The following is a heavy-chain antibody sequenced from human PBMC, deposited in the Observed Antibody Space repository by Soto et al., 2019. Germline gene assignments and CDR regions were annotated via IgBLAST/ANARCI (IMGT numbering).Heavy chain of an antibody. Sequence: PGGSLRLSCTTSGFTFSSYGMHWVRQAPGKGLEWVAVIWYDGSNKYYADSVKGRFTISRDNSKNTLFLQMNSLRAEDTGVYYCARDVGLQYFDLDYWGQGTLVTVSS. CDR2: IWYDGSNK. CDR1: GFTFSSYG. D-gene: IGHD3-9*01. CDR3: ARDVGLQYFDLDY. V-gene: IGHV3-33*01. J-gene: IGHJ4*02.